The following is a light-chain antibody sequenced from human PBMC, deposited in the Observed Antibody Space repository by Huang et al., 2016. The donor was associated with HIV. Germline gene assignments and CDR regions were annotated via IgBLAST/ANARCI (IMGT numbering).Light chain of an antibody. CDR2: KSS. V-gene: IGKV1-5*03. Sequence: DIQMTQSPSTLSASVGDRVTITCRASPSISYWLAWYQHKPGKAPNLLIYKSSSLQSGVPSRFRGSGSGTEFTLTISSLQPDDFASYYCQQYHSYSWTFGQGTKVEIK. J-gene: IGKJ1*01. CDR3: QQYHSYSWT. CDR1: PSISYW.